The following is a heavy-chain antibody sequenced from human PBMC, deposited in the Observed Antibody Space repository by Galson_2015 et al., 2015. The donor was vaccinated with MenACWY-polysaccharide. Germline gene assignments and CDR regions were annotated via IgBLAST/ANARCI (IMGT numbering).Heavy chain of an antibody. CDR3: AVHCSSTSCYSPLSRL. CDR1: EFTFSRYW. V-gene: IGHV3-74*01. J-gene: IGHJ3*01. Sequence: SLRLSCAASEFTFSRYWMNWVRQAPGKGLVWVPRIDSDGSSTSYADSVKGRFTISRDNAKNTLYLQMNSLRAEDTAVYYCAVHCSSTSCYSPLSRLWGQGTMVTVSS. D-gene: IGHD2-2*01. CDR2: IDSDGSST.